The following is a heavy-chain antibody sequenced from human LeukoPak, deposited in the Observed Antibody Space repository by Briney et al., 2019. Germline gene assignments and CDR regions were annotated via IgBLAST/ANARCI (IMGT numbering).Heavy chain of an antibody. J-gene: IGHJ4*02. V-gene: IGHV3-48*01. CDR2: ISSSSSTI. CDR3: ARETHYYDSSGYYYGVDY. CDR1: GFTFSSYA. D-gene: IGHD3-22*01. Sequence: PGGSLRLSCAASGFTFSSYAMSWVRQAPGKGLEWVSYISSSSSTIYYADSVKGRFTISRDNAKNSLYLQMNSLRAEDTAVYYCARETHYYDSSGYYYGVDYWGQGTLVTVSS.